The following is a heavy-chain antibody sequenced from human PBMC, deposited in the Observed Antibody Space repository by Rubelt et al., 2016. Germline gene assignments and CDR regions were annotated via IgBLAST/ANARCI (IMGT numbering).Heavy chain of an antibody. V-gene: IGHV4-34*01. CDR2: INHSGST. CDR1: GGSFSAYY. D-gene: IGHD2-15*01. CDR3: ASWPLGYCSGGTCYSFDY. J-gene: IGHJ4*02. Sequence: QVQLQQWGAGLLKPSETLSLTCVVSGGSFSAYYWSWIRQPPGKGLEWIGEINHSGSTTYNPSLKSRVTMSVDTSKNQFSRRLSLVTAADTAVYYCASWPLGYCSGGTCYSFDYWGQGTLVTVSS.